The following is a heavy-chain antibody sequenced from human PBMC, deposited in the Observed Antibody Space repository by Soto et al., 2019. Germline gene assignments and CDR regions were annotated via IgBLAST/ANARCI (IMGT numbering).Heavy chain of an antibody. CDR1: GYKFSTYG. CDR3: ARGKGMEENYFYYGLDI. J-gene: IGHJ6*02. V-gene: IGHV1-3*01. Sequence: GSVKVSCKAAGYKFSTYGMHWVRQAPGQSLEWMGWLNGGTGQTRYSQRFQERVIITRDTSASTGYMELSSLRSEDTAVYYCARGKGMEENYFYYGLDIWGQGTTVTVSS. D-gene: IGHD1-1*01. CDR2: LNGGTGQT.